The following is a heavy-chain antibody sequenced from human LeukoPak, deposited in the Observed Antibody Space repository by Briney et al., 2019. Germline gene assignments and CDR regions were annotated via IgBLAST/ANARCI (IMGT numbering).Heavy chain of an antibody. D-gene: IGHD6-13*01. V-gene: IGHV3-74*01. J-gene: IGHJ3*02. CDR2: INSDGSWT. CDR1: GNYW. CDR3: ARSSARAFDI. Sequence: PGGSLRLSCAASGNYWMHWVRQAPGKGLVWVSHINSDGSWTSYADSVKGRFTISRDNAQNSLYLHMNSLRAEDTAIYYCARSSARAFDIWSQGTMVTVSS.